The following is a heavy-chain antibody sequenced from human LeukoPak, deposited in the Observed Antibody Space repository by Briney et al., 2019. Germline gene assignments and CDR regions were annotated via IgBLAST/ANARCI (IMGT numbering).Heavy chain of an antibody. CDR2: IYPGDSDT. CDR1: GYSFTSYW. CDR3: ARGTGVVVPAAALFDY. V-gene: IGHV5-51*01. D-gene: IGHD2-2*01. Sequence: GESLKISCKGSGYSFTSYWIGWVRQMPGKGLEWMGIIYPGDSDTRYSPSFQGQVTLSADKSISTAYLQWSSLKASDTAMYYCARGTGVVVPAAALFDYWGQGTLVTVSS. J-gene: IGHJ4*02.